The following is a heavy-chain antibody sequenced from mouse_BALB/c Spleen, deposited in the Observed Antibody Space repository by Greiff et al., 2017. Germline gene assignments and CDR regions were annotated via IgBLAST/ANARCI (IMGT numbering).Heavy chain of an antibody. CDR3: ARYYGSSPHFDY. CDR1: GFNIKDYY. V-gene: IGHV14-1*02. J-gene: IGHJ2*01. CDR2: IDPENGNT. Sequence: EVQLQQSGAELVRPGALVKLSCKASGFNIKDYYMHWVKQRPEQGLEWIGWIDPENGNTIYDPKFQGKASITADTSSNTAYLQLSSLTSEDTAVYYCARYYGSSPHFDYWGQGTTLTVSS. D-gene: IGHD1-1*01.